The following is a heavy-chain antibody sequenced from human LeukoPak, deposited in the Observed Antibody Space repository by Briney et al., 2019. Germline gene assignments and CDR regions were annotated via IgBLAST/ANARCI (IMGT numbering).Heavy chain of an antibody. D-gene: IGHD2-15*01. Sequence: PGGSLRLSCTASGFTFSDYYMSWIRQAPGKGLEWVSSISSSSSYIYYADSVKGRFSISRDNAKNSLYLQMNSLRAEDTAVYYCARAIRGGWDYWGQGTLVTVSS. J-gene: IGHJ4*02. CDR3: ARAIRGGWDY. CDR1: GFTFSDYY. CDR2: ISSSSSYI. V-gene: IGHV3-11*06.